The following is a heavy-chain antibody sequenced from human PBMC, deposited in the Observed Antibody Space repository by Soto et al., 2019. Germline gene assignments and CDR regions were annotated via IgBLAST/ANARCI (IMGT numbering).Heavy chain of an antibody. D-gene: IGHD6-19*01. CDR1: GGTFSSYA. J-gene: IGHJ6*02. V-gene: IGHV1-69*13. Sequence: SVKVSCKASGGTFSSYAISWVRQAPGQGLEWMGGIIPIFGTANYAQKFQGRVTITADESTSTAYMELSSLRSEDTAVYYCARTSIAVAGTSYYYYGMDVWGQGTTVTVSS. CDR2: IIPIFGTA. CDR3: ARTSIAVAGTSYYYYGMDV.